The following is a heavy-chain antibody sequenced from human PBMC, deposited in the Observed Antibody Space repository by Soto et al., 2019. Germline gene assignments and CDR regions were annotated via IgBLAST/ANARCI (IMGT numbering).Heavy chain of an antibody. J-gene: IGHJ4*02. Sequence: PGGSLRLSFAFAEYTFGNDWMHWVRQAPGKGLEWVSRMNSDGGIINYADSVKGRFTVSRDNAKNTLYLQMNSLRVEDTAVYYCATAEVDYWGPGTLVTVSS. CDR3: ATAEVDY. CDR2: MNSDGGII. CDR1: EYTFGNDW. V-gene: IGHV3-74*01.